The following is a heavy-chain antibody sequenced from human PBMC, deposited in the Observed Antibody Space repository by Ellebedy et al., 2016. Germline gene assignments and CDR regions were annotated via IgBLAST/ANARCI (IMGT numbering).Heavy chain of an antibody. J-gene: IGHJ5*02. V-gene: IGHV4-59*11. Sequence: SETLSLTXSVSGGSISSHYWTWIRQSPGRGLEWIGFVYASGSTNYNPSLKSRLSISVETSRTQFSLNLTSVTAADTAIYYCARGQRTNGNYRFNPWGQGIMVTVSS. D-gene: IGHD3-16*02. CDR2: VYASGST. CDR1: GGSISSHY. CDR3: ARGQRTNGNYRFNP.